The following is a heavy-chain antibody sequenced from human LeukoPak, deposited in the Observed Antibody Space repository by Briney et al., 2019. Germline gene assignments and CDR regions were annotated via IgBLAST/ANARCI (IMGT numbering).Heavy chain of an antibody. CDR1: GFTFSSYA. V-gene: IGHV3-30-3*02. D-gene: IGHD6-19*01. J-gene: IGHJ5*02. CDR3: AKSSGSIAVAAVTP. CDR2: ISYDGSNK. Sequence: GRSLRLSCAASGFTFSSYAMHWVRQAPGKGLEWVAVISYDGSNKYYADSVKGRFTISRDNSKNTLYLQMNSLRAEDTAVYYCAKSSGSIAVAAVTPWGQGTLVTVSS.